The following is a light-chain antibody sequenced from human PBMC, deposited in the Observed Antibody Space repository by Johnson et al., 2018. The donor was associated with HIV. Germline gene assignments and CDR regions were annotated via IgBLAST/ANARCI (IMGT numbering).Light chain of an antibody. Sequence: QSMLKQPPSVSAAPGQKVTISCSGSSSNIGNNYVSWYQQLPGTAPKLLIYDNNKRPSEIPDRFSGSKSGTSATLGITELQSGDEADYYCGTWDSSRTPGGVFGTGTKVTVL. V-gene: IGLV1-51*01. J-gene: IGLJ1*01. CDR3: GTWDSSRTPGGV. CDR2: DNN. CDR1: SSNIGNNY.